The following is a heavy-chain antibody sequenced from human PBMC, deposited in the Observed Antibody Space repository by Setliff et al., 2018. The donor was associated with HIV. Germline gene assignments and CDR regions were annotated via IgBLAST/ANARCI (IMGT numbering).Heavy chain of an antibody. V-gene: IGHV3-23*01. CDR2: VSGSGDDT. Sequence: GGSLRLSCAASGFTFSNHAMSWVRQAPGKGLEWVATVSGSGDDTFYADSVKGRFTISKDTSKNTVFLQMNSLRAEDTALYYCAREGYNVLRYFNWLSAEWLDYWGPGTLVTVSS. J-gene: IGHJ4*02. CDR1: GFTFSNHA. D-gene: IGHD3-9*01. CDR3: AREGYNVLRYFNWLSAEWLDY.